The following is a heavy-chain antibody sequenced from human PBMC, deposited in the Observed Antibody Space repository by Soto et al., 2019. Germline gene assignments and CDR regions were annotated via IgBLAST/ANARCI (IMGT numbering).Heavy chain of an antibody. D-gene: IGHD2-15*01. V-gene: IGHV3-43*01. CDR1: GFTFDDYT. CDR3: AKELSPGIPTPPYYYYYGMDV. Sequence: PGGSLRLSCAASGFTFDDYTMHWVRQAPGKGLEWVSLISWDGGSTYYADSVKGRFTISRDNSKNSLYLQMNSLRTEDTALYYCAKELSPGIPTPPYYYYYGMDVWGQGTTVTVSS. J-gene: IGHJ6*02. CDR2: ISWDGGST.